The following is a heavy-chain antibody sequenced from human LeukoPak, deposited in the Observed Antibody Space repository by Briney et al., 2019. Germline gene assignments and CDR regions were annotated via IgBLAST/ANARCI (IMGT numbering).Heavy chain of an antibody. J-gene: IGHJ4*02. V-gene: IGHV1-2*02. CDR1: GYTFTAYY. CDR2: INPNSGGT. CDR3: ARHGDIPLLRYGFDS. D-gene: IGHD3-22*01. Sequence: GASVKVSCKASGYTFTAYYMHWVRQAPGQGLEWMGWINPNSGGTNYAQKFQGRVTMTRDTSISTAYMELSRLRSEDTAVYYCARHGDIPLLRYGFDSWGQGSLVTVSS.